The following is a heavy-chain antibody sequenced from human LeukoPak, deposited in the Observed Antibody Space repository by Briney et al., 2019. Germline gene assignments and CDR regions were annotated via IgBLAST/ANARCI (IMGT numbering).Heavy chain of an antibody. Sequence: SETLSLTCTVSGGSISSYYWSWIRQPPGKGLEWIGYIYYSGSTNYNPSLKSRVTISVDTSKNQFSLKLSSVTAADTAVYYCARNYYDFWSGSSFYYGMDVWGQGTTVTVSS. CDR3: ARNYYDFWSGSSFYYGMDV. D-gene: IGHD3-3*01. CDR1: GGSISSYY. V-gene: IGHV4-59*01. J-gene: IGHJ6*02. CDR2: IYYSGST.